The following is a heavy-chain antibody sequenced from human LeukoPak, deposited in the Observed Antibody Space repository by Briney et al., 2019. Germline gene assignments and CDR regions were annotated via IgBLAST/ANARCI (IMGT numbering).Heavy chain of an antibody. CDR2: LSYDGSIK. D-gene: IGHD3-16*01. Sequence: GSLRLSCAASGFTFSNYGMHWVRQAPGKGLEWVAVLSYDGSIKYYADSVKGRFTISKDNSKNTLYLQMNSLRAEDTAVYYCAKAKLMITFGVFDYWGQGTLVTVSS. CDR3: AKAKLMITFGVFDY. V-gene: IGHV3-30*18. CDR1: GFTFSNYG. J-gene: IGHJ4*02.